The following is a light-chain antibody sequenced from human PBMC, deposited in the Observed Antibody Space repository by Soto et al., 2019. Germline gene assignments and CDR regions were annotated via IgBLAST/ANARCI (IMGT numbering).Light chain of an antibody. CDR3: QSYDSTNQGV. CDR2: EDN. Sequence: NFMLTQAHSVSESPGKTVTISCTRSSGNIASNYVQWYQQRPGSAPTTVIFEDNQRPSGVPDRFSGSIDSSSNSASLTISGLKTDDEAYYYCQSYDSTNQGVFGGGTKLTVL. V-gene: IGLV6-57*04. J-gene: IGLJ3*02. CDR1: SGNIASNY.